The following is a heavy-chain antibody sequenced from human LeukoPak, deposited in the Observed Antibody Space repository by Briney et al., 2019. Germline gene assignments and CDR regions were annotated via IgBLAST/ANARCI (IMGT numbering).Heavy chain of an antibody. J-gene: IGHJ4*02. D-gene: IGHD1-20*01. CDR2: IYYSGST. V-gene: IGHV4-59*01. CDR3: ARGNWNRRNFDY. Sequence: SETLSLTCTVSGGSISSYYWSWIRQPPGKGLECIGYIYYSGSTNYNPSLKSRVTISVDTSKNQFSLKLSSVTAADTAVYYCARGNWNRRNFDYWGQGTLVTVSS. CDR1: GGSISSYY.